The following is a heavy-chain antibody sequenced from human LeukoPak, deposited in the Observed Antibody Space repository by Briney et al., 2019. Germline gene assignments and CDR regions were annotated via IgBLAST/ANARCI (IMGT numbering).Heavy chain of an antibody. CDR1: GYTFTVYY. CDR2: INPNSGGT. J-gene: IGHJ3*02. V-gene: IGHV1-2*02. CDR3: SRPRMSAFDI. Sequence: ASVKVSCKASGYTFTVYYMHWVRQAPGQGLEWMGWINPNSGGTNYAQKFQGRVTMTRDTSISTAYMELSRLRSDDTAVYYCSRPRMSAFDIWGQGTMVTVSS.